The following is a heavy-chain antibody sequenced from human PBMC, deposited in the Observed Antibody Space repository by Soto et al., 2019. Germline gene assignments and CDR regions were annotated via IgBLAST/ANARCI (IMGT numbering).Heavy chain of an antibody. CDR1: GYNFAGYW. J-gene: IGHJ4*02. CDR3: ARGGVSTRSFDY. Sequence: GESLKISCKGSGYNFAGYWIAWVRQMPGKGLELMGIIYPSDSDTRYRPSFQGQVTISADKSISSAYLQWSSLRASDTAMYYCARGGVSTRSFDYWGQGPPVTVSS. D-gene: IGHD3-3*01. V-gene: IGHV5-51*01. CDR2: IYPSDSDT.